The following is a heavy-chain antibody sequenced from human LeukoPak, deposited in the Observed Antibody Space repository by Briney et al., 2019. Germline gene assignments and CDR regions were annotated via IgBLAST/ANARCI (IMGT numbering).Heavy chain of an antibody. CDR2: ISTYDGNT. D-gene: IGHD2-15*01. Sequence: ASVKVSCKASGYTFSSYHVSWVRQAPGQGLEWMGWISTYDGNTNYAQNFPGRVAMTTDTSTSTAYMELRSLRSDDTAVYYCARDFATWYFDYWGQGTLVTVSS. CDR3: ARDFATWYFDY. CDR1: GYTFSSYH. V-gene: IGHV1-18*01. J-gene: IGHJ4*02.